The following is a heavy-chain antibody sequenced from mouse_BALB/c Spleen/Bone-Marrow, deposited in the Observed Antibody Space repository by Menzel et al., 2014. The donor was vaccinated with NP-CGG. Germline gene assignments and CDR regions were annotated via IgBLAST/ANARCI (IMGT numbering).Heavy chain of an antibody. J-gene: IGHJ2*01. CDR2: INGNGGSS. CDR3: ARVAYYNVYFDY. CDR1: GITFSNYG. D-gene: IGHD2-12*01. V-gene: IGHV5-6-3*01. Sequence: EVKLMESGGGLVQPGGSLKPSCAASGITFSNYGMSWIRQTPDKRLELVATINGNGGSSYYPDSVKGRFTISRDNAKNTLYLQMSSLKSEDTAMYYCARVAYYNVYFDYWGQGATLTVSS.